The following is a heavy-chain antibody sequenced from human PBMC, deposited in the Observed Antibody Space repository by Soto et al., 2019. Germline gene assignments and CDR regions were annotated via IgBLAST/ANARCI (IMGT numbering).Heavy chain of an antibody. V-gene: IGHV4-39*01. D-gene: IGHD3-22*01. J-gene: IGHJ3*02. CDR1: GGSISSSSYY. Sequence: PWETLSLTCTVSGGSISSSSYYWGWIRQPPGKGLEWIGSIYYSGSTYYNPSLKSRVTISVDTSKNQFSLKLSSVTAADTAVYYCARQSNKYYYDSSGYYGAFDIWGQGTMVTVSS. CDR3: ARQSNKYYYDSSGYYGAFDI. CDR2: IYYSGST.